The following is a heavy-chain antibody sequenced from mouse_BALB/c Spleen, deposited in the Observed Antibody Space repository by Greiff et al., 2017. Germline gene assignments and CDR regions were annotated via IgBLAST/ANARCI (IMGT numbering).Heavy chain of an antibody. CDR2: INPGSGGT. Sequence: VQLQQSGAELVRPGTSVKVSCKASGYAFTNYLIEWVKQRPGQGLEWIGVINPGSGGTNYNEKFKGKATLTADKSSSTAYMQLSSLTSDDSAVYFCARQLGLRLMDYWGQGTSVTVSS. CDR1: GYAFTNYL. J-gene: IGHJ4*01. D-gene: IGHD3-1*01. V-gene: IGHV1-54*01. CDR3: ARQLGLRLMDY.